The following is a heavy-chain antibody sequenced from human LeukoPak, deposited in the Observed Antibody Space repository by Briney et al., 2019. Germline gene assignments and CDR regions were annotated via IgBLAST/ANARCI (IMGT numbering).Heavy chain of an antibody. CDR2: IGGSNYYRGST. CDR1: GASISSSAYY. D-gene: IGHD2-21*02. V-gene: IGHV4-39*01. J-gene: IGHJ5*02. Sequence: PSETLSLICAVSGASISSSAYYWGWIRQPPGKGLEWIVSIGGSNYYRGSTYYNPSLKSRVTIHVDTSKDQFSLKLSSVTAADTAVYYCARLETSVTEHNWFDPWGQGTLVTVSS. CDR3: ARLETSVTEHNWFDP.